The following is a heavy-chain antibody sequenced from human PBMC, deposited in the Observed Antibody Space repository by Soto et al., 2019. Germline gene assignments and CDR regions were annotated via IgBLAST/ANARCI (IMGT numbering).Heavy chain of an antibody. CDR3: ARDMGDSGWPLFDY. CDR1: GYTFTTYA. J-gene: IGHJ4*02. D-gene: IGHD6-19*01. CDR2: INAGNGNT. V-gene: IGHV1-3*01. Sequence: ASVKVSCKASGYTFTTYAMHCVLQSPGQRLEWMGWINAGNGNTKYSQKFQGRVTITRDTSASTAYMELSSLRSEDTAVYYCARDMGDSGWPLFDYWGQGTLVTVSS.